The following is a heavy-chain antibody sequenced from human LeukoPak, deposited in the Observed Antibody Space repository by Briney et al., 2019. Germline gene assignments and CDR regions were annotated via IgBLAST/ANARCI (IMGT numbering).Heavy chain of an antibody. J-gene: IGHJ3*02. CDR1: GYTFTNYW. Sequence: GESLKISCKGSGYTFTNYWIGWVRQMPGKGLEWMGIMYPGDSDTRYSPSFQGQVTISADKSISTAYLQWSSLKASDTAMYYCARAYDILTGTGAFDIWGQGTMVTVSS. CDR2: MYPGDSDT. V-gene: IGHV5-51*01. CDR3: ARAYDILTGTGAFDI. D-gene: IGHD3-9*01.